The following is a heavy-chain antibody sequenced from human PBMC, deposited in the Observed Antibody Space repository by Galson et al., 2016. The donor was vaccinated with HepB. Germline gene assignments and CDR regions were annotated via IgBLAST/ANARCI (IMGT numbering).Heavy chain of an antibody. CDR2: IYPSDSDT. Sequence: QSGAEVKKPGESLKISCKGSGYRFPSYWIGWVRQMPGKGLEWMGIIYPSDSDTRCSPSFQGQVTISADKSISTASLEWTSLKAPDAAIYYCVRPPYSSTSSDRWGQGTLVTVSS. J-gene: IGHJ4*02. D-gene: IGHD2-2*01. CDR1: GYRFPSYW. V-gene: IGHV5-51*01. CDR3: VRPPYSSTSSDR.